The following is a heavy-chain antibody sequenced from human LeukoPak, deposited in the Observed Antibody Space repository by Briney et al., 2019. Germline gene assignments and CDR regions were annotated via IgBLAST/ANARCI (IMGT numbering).Heavy chain of an antibody. CDR2: INPNSGGT. CDR3: ARGSCSSTSCYAVLWVRFDP. D-gene: IGHD2-2*01. V-gene: IGHV1-2*02. J-gene: IGHJ5*02. CDR1: GYTFTGYY. Sequence: ASVKVSCKASGYTFTGYYIHWVRQAPGQGLEWMGWINPNSGGTNYAQKFQGRVTMTRDTSISTAYMEVSRLRSDDTAVYYCARGSCSSTSCYAVLWVRFDPWGQGTLVTVSS.